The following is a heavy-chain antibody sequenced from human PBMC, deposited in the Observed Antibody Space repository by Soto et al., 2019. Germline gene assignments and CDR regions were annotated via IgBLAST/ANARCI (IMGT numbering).Heavy chain of an antibody. Sequence: EVPLEESGGGLVQPGGSLRLSCAVSGLTVSSNYMSWVRQAPGKGLEWVSVLYSGGDTYYADSVRGRFTISRHNSKNTLFLQMNSLRADDTAVYYCARGPYETGGDYYYGMDVWGQGTTVTVSS. CDR1: GLTVSSNY. V-gene: IGHV3-53*04. J-gene: IGHJ6*02. CDR3: ARGPYETGGDYYYGMDV. CDR2: LYSGGDT. D-gene: IGHD3-10*01.